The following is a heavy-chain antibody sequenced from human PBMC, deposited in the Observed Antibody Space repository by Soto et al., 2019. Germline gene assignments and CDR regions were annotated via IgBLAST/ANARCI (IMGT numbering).Heavy chain of an antibody. D-gene: IGHD3-22*01. Sequence: SETLSLTWTVSGGSISYYNWSWIRQPPGRGLEWIGYIYYNGRTNHNPSLNSRVTISRDTSKNWISLNLRSVTAADTAVYYCATMNYFDATDYFDSWGQGTLVTVSS. J-gene: IGHJ4*02. CDR1: GGSISYYN. CDR3: ATMNYFDATDYFDS. V-gene: IGHV4-59*01. CDR2: IYYNGRT.